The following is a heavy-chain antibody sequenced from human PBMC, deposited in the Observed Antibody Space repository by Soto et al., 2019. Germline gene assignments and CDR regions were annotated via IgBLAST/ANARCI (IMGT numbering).Heavy chain of an antibody. V-gene: IGHV3-23*01. Sequence: EVQLLESGGGLVQPGGSLRLSCTASGITFSNYAMSWVRQAPRKGLEWVSTISTSGGRTYYADSVKVRFTISSDNSRNPLYLQMNSLRAEDTAVYYCAKDADRYDYFWGTYRYIDRWGQGTLVTVSS. D-gene: IGHD3-16*02. CDR1: GITFSNYA. CDR3: AKDADRYDYFWGTYRYIDR. J-gene: IGHJ4*02. CDR2: ISTSGGRT.